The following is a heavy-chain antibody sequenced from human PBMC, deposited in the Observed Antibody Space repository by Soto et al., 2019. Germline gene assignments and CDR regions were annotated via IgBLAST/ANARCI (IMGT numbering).Heavy chain of an antibody. Sequence: PGESLKISCKGSGYSFTSHWIGWVRQMPGKGLEWMGIIYPGDSDTRYSPSFQDQVTISADKSISTAYLQWSSLKASDTAMYYCARRGATVTTESLFDPWGQGTLVTVSS. V-gene: IGHV5-51*01. CDR1: GYSFTSHW. J-gene: IGHJ5*02. D-gene: IGHD4-17*01. CDR2: IYPGDSDT. CDR3: ARRGATVTTESLFDP.